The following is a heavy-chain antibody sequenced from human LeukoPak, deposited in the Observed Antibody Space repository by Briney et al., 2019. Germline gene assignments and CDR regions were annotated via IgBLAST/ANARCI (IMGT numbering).Heavy chain of an antibody. V-gene: IGHV1-69*13. Sequence: GASVKVSCKASGGTFSSYAISWVRQAPGQGLEWMGRIIPIFGTANYAQKFQGRVTITADESTSTAYMELSSLRSEDTAVYYCARALTDSSGYYYFGNWFDPWGQGTLVTVSS. J-gene: IGHJ5*02. CDR2: IIPIFGTA. CDR1: GGTFSSYA. D-gene: IGHD3-22*01. CDR3: ARALTDSSGYYYFGNWFDP.